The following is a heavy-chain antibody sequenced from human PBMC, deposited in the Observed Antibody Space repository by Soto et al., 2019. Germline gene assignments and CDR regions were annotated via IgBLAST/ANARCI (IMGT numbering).Heavy chain of an antibody. CDR3: ARAVYCGDDCYSYGMDV. J-gene: IGHJ6*02. CDR1: GYSFTDDY. D-gene: IGHD2-21*02. CDR2: INPPSGNT. V-gene: IGHV1-2*02. Sequence: QVQVVQSGAEVKKPGASVKISCKTSGYSFTDDYLHWVRQAPGKGLEWVGWINPPSGNTNFAQKFLGRVSMTRDTSISTAYMELFSLTSDDTAIYYCARAVYCGDDCYSYGMDVWGQGTTVTVSS.